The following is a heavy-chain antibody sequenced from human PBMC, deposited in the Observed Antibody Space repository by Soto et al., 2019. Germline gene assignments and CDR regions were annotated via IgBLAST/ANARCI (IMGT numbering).Heavy chain of an antibody. Sequence: LRLSCAGSGFSVNNAWMSWVRQAPGKGLEWVANIKQDGSEKYYVDSVKGRFTISRDNAKNSLYLQMNSLRAEDTAVYYCARGFYYMDVWGKGTTVTVSS. J-gene: IGHJ6*03. CDR1: GFSVNNAW. CDR3: ARGFYYMDV. CDR2: IKQDGSEK. V-gene: IGHV3-7*01.